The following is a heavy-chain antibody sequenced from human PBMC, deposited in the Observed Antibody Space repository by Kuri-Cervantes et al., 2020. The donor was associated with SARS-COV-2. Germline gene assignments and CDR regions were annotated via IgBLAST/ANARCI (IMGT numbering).Heavy chain of an antibody. Sequence: GESLKISCAASGFTLSSYSMNWVRQAPGKGLEWVSYISSSSSTIYYADSVKGRFTISRDNAKNSLYLQMNSLRAEDTAVYYCARAGYCSSTSCYYYYYYYMDVWGKGTTVTVSS. CDR3: ARAGYCSSTSCYYYYYYYMDV. J-gene: IGHJ6*03. D-gene: IGHD2-2*01. CDR1: GFTLSSYS. V-gene: IGHV3-48*01. CDR2: ISSSSSTI.